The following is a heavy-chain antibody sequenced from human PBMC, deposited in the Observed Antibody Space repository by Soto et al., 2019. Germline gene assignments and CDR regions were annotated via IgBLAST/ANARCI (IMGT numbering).Heavy chain of an antibody. J-gene: IGHJ6*02. CDR1: GYTFTTYY. V-gene: IGHV1-46*01. CDR2: INPSGGST. CDR3: ARRAYNYANMDV. D-gene: IGHD5-18*01. Sequence: QVQLVQSGAEVKKPGASVKVSCETSGYTFTTYYMHWVRRAPGQGLEWMGMINPSGGSTSYAQKFQGRVTMTTDTSTRTIYRELSSLRRDDTAIYYCARRAYNYANMDVWGQGTTVTVSS.